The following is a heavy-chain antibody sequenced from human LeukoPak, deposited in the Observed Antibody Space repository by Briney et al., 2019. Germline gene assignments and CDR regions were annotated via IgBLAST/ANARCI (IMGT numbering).Heavy chain of an antibody. D-gene: IGHD3-10*01. V-gene: IGHV3-43*01. CDR1: GFTFDKYT. CDR2: ISWDGRSQ. Sequence: GGSLRLSCAASGFTFDKYTMHWVRQPPGKGLEWVSLISWDGRSQYYADSVKGRFTISRDNSKNSLYLQMNGLKTEDTALYYCTKETAFYYSSGSSFYMDIWGKGTPVTVSS. CDR3: TKETAFYYSSGSSFYMDI. J-gene: IGHJ6*03.